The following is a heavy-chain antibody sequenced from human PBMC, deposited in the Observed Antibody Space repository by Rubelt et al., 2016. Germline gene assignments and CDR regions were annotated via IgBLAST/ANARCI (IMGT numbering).Heavy chain of an antibody. CDR3: ARDWTISMIGHYYFDY. CDR2: IHYSGSA. D-gene: IGHD3-22*01. V-gene: IGHV4-28*03. Sequence: IHYSGSADYNPSLKSRVTMSVDTSKNQFSLKLSSVTAADTAVYFCARDWTISMIGHYYFDYWGQGTLVTVSS. J-gene: IGHJ4*02.